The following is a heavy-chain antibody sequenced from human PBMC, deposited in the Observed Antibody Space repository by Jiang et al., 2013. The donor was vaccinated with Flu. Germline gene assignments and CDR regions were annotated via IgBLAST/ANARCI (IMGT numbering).Heavy chain of an antibody. CDR3: GRHFRGYWGDGLDV. CDR1: GYSFSSYY. Sequence: GAEVKKPGESLKISCRVSGYSFSSYYINWVRQMPGKGLEWMGRIDPHDSDTNYSPSFQGHVTISVDKSIGTAYLQWHTLKASDTAMYYCGRHFRGYWGDGLDVWGQGTLVTVST. J-gene: IGHJ3*01. V-gene: IGHV5-10-1*01. CDR2: IDPHDSDT. D-gene: IGHD7-27*01.